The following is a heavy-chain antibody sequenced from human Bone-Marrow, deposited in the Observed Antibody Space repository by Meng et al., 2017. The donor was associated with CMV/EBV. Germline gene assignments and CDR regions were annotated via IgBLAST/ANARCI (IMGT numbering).Heavy chain of an antibody. V-gene: IGHV3-20*04. Sequence: GGSLRLSCAASGFTFSSYAMGWVRQGPGKGLEWVSGINWNGGSTGYADSVKGRFTISRDNAKNSLYLQMNSLRAEDTAVYYCLAKDCSGGSCYYYYYGMDVWGQGTTVTVSS. CDR1: GFTFSSYA. CDR2: INWNGGST. J-gene: IGHJ6*02. D-gene: IGHD2-15*01. CDR3: LAKDCSGGSCYYYYYGMDV.